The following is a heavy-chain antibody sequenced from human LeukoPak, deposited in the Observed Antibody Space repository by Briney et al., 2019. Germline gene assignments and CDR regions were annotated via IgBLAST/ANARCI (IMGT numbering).Heavy chain of an antibody. CDR2: IYSGGST. Sequence: GGSPRLSCAASGFTVSSNYMSWVRQAPGKGLEWVSVIYSGGSTYYADSVKGRFTISRDNSKNTLYLQMNSLRAEDTAVYYCARVLAAAGYVDYWGQGTLVTVSS. D-gene: IGHD6-13*01. CDR3: ARVLAAAGYVDY. CDR1: GFTVSSNY. V-gene: IGHV3-66*01. J-gene: IGHJ4*02.